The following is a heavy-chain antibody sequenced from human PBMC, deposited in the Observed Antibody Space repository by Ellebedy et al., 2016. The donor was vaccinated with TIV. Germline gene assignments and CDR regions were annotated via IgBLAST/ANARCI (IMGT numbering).Heavy chain of an antibody. J-gene: IGHJ1*01. D-gene: IGHD3-22*01. CDR2: IWYDGSNK. Sequence: GESLKISXAASGFTFSSYGMHWVRQAPGKGLEWVAVIWYDGSNKYYADSVKGRFTISRDNSKNTLYLQMNSLRAEDTAVYYCAKVSGEYYYDSSDSTGYFQHWGQGTLVTVSS. CDR1: GFTFSSYG. CDR3: AKVSGEYYYDSSDSTGYFQH. V-gene: IGHV3-33*06.